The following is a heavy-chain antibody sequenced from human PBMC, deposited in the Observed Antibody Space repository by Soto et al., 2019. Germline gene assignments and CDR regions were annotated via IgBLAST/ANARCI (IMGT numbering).Heavy chain of an antibody. J-gene: IGHJ4*02. D-gene: IGHD2-2*01. CDR3: ARALLGYCSSTSCYEGGY. CDR2: IIPSLGIA. Sequence: QVQLVQSGAEVKKPGSSVKVSCKASGGTFSGYTISWVRQAPGQGLEWMGRIIPSLGIANYAQKFQGRVTITADKPTSTAYMELSSRRSEDTAVYYCARALLGYCSSTSCYEGGYWGQGTLVTVSS. V-gene: IGHV1-69*02. CDR1: GGTFSGYT.